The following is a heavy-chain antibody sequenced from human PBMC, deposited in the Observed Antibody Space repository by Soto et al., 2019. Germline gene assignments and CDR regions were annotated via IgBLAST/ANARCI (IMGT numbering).Heavy chain of an antibody. J-gene: IGHJ4*02. Sequence: QVQLVQSGAEVKKPGSSVKVSCKASGGTFSSYAISWVRQAPGQGLEWMGGIIPIFGTANYAQKFQGRVTITADESTSTAYMELSSLRSEDTAVYYCARVYNYDFWSDYPPDTYFDYWGQGTLVTVSS. CDR3: ARVYNYDFWSDYPPDTYFDY. V-gene: IGHV1-69*01. CDR2: IIPIFGTA. D-gene: IGHD3-3*01. CDR1: GGTFSSYA.